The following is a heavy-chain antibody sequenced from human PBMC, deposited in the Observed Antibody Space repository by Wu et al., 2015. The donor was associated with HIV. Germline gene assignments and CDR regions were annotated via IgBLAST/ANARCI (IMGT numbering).Heavy chain of an antibody. Sequence: QVQLVQSGTKMMKSGASMKVPCKTSGYTFTAYYIHWVRQAPGQGLEWMGCINPQSDDTKYAQKFQGRVTMTRDTSTNTAYMELSGLTFDDTAMYYCLTAIDGIVYWGQGPLVTVSS. D-gene: IGHD5-24*01. CDR3: LTAIDGIVY. CDR2: INPQSDDT. J-gene: IGHJ4*02. CDR1: GYTFTAYY. V-gene: IGHV1-2*02.